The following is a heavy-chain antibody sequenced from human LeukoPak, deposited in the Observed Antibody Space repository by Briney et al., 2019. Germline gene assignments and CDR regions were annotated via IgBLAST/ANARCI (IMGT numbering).Heavy chain of an antibody. Sequence: SETLSLTCAVYGGSFSGYYWSWIRQPPGKGLEWIGEINHSGSTNYNPSLKSRVTISVDTSKNQFSLKLSSVAAADTAVYYSARVGGIVVVPATARVRAFDIWGQGTMVTVSS. CDR2: INHSGST. J-gene: IGHJ3*02. V-gene: IGHV4-34*01. CDR3: ARVGGIVVVPATARVRAFDI. D-gene: IGHD2-2*01. CDR1: GGSFSGYY.